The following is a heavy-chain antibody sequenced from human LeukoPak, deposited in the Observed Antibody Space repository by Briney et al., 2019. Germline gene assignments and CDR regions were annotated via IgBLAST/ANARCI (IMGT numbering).Heavy chain of an antibody. CDR2: IRFDGSNR. Sequence: GGSLRLSCAASGFTFSSYDTHWVRQAPGKGLEWVAFIRFDGSNRYYVDSVKGRFTISRDNSKNTVYMQMNSLRAEDTAVYYCAGDSDYWGQGTLVTVSS. V-gene: IGHV3-30*02. CDR1: GFTFSSYD. CDR3: AGDSDY. J-gene: IGHJ4*02.